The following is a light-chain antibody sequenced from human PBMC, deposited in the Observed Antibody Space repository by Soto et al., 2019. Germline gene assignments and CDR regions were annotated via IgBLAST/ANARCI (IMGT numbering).Light chain of an antibody. J-gene: IGLJ1*01. CDR3: SSYTSSSPLV. V-gene: IGLV2-14*01. CDR1: SSDVGGYNY. CDR2: EVS. Sequence: QSALTQPASVSGSPGQSITISCSETSSDVGGYNYVSWYQHHPGKAPKLMIYEVSNRPSGVSNRFSGSKSGNTASLTISGLQTEDEADYYCSSYTSSSPLVFGTGTKLTVL.